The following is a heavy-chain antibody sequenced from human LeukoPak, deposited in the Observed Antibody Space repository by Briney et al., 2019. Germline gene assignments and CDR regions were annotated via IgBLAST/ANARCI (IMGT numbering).Heavy chain of an antibody. CDR2: INPSGGST. D-gene: IGHD1-26*01. CDR1: GYTFTSYY. CDR3: ARGGYSGSYYYYYMDV. V-gene: IGHV1-46*01. J-gene: IGHJ6*03. Sequence: ASVKVSCKASGYTFTSYYMHWVRQAPGQGLEWMGIINPSGGSTSYAQRFQGRVTMARDMSTSTVYMELSSLRSEDTAVYYCARGGYSGSYYYYYMDVWGKGTTVTVSS.